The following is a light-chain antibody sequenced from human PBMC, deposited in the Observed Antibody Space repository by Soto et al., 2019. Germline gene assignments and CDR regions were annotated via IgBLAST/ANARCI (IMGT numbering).Light chain of an antibody. CDR2: DAS. Sequence: DIQMTQSPSPLSASAGDEVTITCRASQTIMTYLNWYQLKPGKAPKLLIYDASSLESGVPSRFSGSGSGTEFTLTISSLQPDDFATYYCQQYNSYWTFGQGTKVDI. V-gene: IGKV1-5*01. CDR1: QTIMTY. CDR3: QQYNSYWT. J-gene: IGKJ1*01.